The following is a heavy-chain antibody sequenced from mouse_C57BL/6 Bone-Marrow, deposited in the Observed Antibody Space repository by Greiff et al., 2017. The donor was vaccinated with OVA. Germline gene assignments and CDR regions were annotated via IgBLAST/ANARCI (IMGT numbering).Heavy chain of an antibody. D-gene: IGHD1-1*01. V-gene: IGHV5-6*01. CDR1: GFTFSSYG. Sequence: EVQLVESGGDLVKPGGSLKLSCAASGFTFSSYGMSWVRQTPDKRLEWVATISSGGSYTYYPDSVKGRFTISRDNAKNTLYLQMSSLKSEDTAMYYCARQVVARYVDVWGTGTTVTVSS. CDR2: ISSGGSYT. CDR3: ARQVVARYVDV. J-gene: IGHJ1*03.